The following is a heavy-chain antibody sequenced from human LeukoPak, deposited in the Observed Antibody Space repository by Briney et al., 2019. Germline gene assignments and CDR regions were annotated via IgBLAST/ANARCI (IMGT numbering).Heavy chain of an antibody. V-gene: IGHV1-2*02. Sequence: ASVKVSCKASGYTLTGYYMHWVRQAPGQGLEWMGWTNPNSDGTKYAEKFQGRVTMTWDTSISTGYMEVSRLRYDDTAVYYCARTMAGVWGSYDYWGQGTLVSVSS. CDR2: TNPNSDGT. J-gene: IGHJ4*02. CDR1: GYTLTGYY. CDR3: ARTMAGVWGSYDY. D-gene: IGHD3-16*01.